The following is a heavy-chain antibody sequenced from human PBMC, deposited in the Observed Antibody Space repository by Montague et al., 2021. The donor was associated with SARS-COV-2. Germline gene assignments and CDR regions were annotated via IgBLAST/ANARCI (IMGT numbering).Heavy chain of an antibody. V-gene: IGHV3-66*01. D-gene: IGHD3-9*01. CDR2: IYSGGST. CDR1: GFTVGSNY. CDR3: ARDRHWTNTYYDILTGYQYYYYGMDV. J-gene: IGHJ6*02. Sequence: SLRLSCAASGFTVGSNYMSWVRQAPGKGLEWVSVIYSGGSTYYADSVKGRFTISRDNTKNTLYLQMNSLRAEDTAVYYCARDRHWTNTYYDILTGYQYYYYGMDVWGQGTTITVSS.